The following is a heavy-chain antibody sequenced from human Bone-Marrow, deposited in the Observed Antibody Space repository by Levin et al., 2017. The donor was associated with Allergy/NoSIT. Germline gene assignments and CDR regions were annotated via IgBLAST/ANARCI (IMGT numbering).Heavy chain of an antibody. D-gene: IGHD3-10*01. V-gene: IGHV4-34*01. CDR1: GGSFSGYY. CDR2: INHSGST. Sequence: GSLRLSCAVYGGSFSGYYWSWIRQPPGKGLEWIGEINHSGSTNYNPSLKSRVTISVDTSKNQFSLKLSSVTAADTAVYYCARGQEGAGSYYRHWGQGTLVTVSS. J-gene: IGHJ1*01. CDR3: ARGQEGAGSYYRH.